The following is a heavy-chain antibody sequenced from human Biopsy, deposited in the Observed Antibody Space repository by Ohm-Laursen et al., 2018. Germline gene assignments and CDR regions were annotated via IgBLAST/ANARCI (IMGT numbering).Heavy chain of an antibody. J-gene: IGHJ6*02. D-gene: IGHD3-22*01. Sequence: SDTLSLTCTVSGGSISSSTPYYWAWLRQTPGKGLEWIGEINHSGRTNYNPSLKSRVTISVDTSKNQFPQRVRTVTAADTAVYYCVRGVDYYDPYHYYALDVWGQGTTVTVSS. CDR1: GGSISSSTPYY. V-gene: IGHV4-39*06. CDR3: VRGVDYYDPYHYYALDV. CDR2: INHSGRT.